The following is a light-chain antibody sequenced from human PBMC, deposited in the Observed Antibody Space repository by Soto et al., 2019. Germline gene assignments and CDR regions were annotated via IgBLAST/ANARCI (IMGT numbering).Light chain of an antibody. CDR3: LLEGGLLQT. Sequence: IQVTKSAFAVSSTEEDRVTVTCLASQSISNWLAWYQQKPGTAPKVRIYHASNLQSGVPSRFSGSGSGTDFTLTIFVLQPEDGTTYYSLLEGGLLQTFGQGTKADIK. J-gene: IGKJ1*01. V-gene: IGKV1-5*01. CDR1: QSISNW. CDR2: HAS.